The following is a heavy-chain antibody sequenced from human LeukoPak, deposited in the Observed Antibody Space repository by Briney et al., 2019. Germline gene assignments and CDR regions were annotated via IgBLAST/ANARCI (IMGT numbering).Heavy chain of an antibody. CDR1: GFTFSSYG. CDR2: IRYDGSNK. D-gene: IGHD3-9*01. Sequence: GGSLRLSCAASGFTFSSYGMHWVRQAPGKGLEWVAFIRYDGSNKYYADSVKGRFTISRDNSKNTLYLQMNSLRAEDTAVYYCARVDYDILTGYNDYWGQGTLVTVSS. V-gene: IGHV3-30*02. J-gene: IGHJ4*02. CDR3: ARVDYDILTGYNDY.